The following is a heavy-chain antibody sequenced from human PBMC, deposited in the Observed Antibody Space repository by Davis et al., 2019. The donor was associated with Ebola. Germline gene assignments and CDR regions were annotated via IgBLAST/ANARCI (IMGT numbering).Heavy chain of an antibody. J-gene: IGHJ6*02. Sequence: ASVKVSCKASGYTFTGYYMHWVRQAPGQGLEWMGWINPNSGGTNYAQKFQGRVTVTRDTSISTAYMELSRLRSDDTAVYYCARVSHRYYYYGMDVWGQGTTVTVSS. V-gene: IGHV1-2*02. CDR3: ARVSHRYYYYGMDV. CDR2: INPNSGGT. D-gene: IGHD3-3*02. CDR1: GYTFTGYY.